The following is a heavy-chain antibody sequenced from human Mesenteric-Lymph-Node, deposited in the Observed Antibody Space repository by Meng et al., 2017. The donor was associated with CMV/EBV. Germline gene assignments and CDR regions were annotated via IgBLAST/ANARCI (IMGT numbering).Heavy chain of an antibody. CDR3: ARGLTVTTGENFDY. CDR1: GGPTSSYY. J-gene: IGHJ4*02. CDR2: IYYSGIT. V-gene: IGHV4-59*01. Sequence: LRLPCTVAGGPTSSYYWSWIRQPPGKGLEWSGYIYYSGITNYNPSLRSRVTISLDTSKNQLSLRLTPVTAADTAVYFCARGLTVTTGENFDYWGQGSLVTVSS. D-gene: IGHD4-17*01.